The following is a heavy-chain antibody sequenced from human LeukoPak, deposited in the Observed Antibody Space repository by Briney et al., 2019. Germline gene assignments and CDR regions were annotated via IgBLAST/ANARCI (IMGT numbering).Heavy chain of an antibody. CDR3: TTRVLLWFGELLRGVWFDP. V-gene: IGHV6-1*01. CDR1: GDSVSSNIAA. J-gene: IGHJ5*02. CDR2: TYYKSKWYN. Sequence: SQTLSLTCAISGDSVSSNIAAWHWIRQSPSRGLEWLGRTYYKSKWYNDYAVSVKSRITFNPDTSENQFSLHLNSVTPEDTAVYYCTTRVLLWFGELLRGVWFDPWGQGTLVTVSS. D-gene: IGHD3-10*01.